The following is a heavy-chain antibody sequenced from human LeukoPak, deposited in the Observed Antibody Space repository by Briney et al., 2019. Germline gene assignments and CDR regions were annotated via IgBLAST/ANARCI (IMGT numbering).Heavy chain of an antibody. V-gene: IGHV4-39*07. CDR3: ASGRDGPFFSDYFDY. Sequence: SETLSLTCTVSGGSISSSSYYWGWIRQPPGKGLEWIGSIYYSGSTYYNPSLKSRVTISVDTSKNQFSLKLSSVTAADTAVYYCASGRDGPFFSDYFDYWAREPWSPSPQ. CDR2: IYYSGST. CDR1: GGSISSSSYY. J-gene: IGHJ4*02. D-gene: IGHD5-24*01.